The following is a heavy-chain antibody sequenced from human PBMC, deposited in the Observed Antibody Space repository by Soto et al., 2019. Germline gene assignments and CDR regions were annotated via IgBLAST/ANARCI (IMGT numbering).Heavy chain of an antibody. Sequence: QVQLQESGPGLVKPSGTLSLTCVVSGDYINDRWWSWVRQPPGKGLEWIGEMFHSGGTNYNPSLESRVTISIDKSKNQLSLKLTSVTAADTAVYYCATRPTYGPSWGQGTLVTVSS. D-gene: IGHD2-8*01. CDR2: MFHSGGT. CDR3: ATRPTYGPS. CDR1: GDYINDRW. V-gene: IGHV4-4*02. J-gene: IGHJ5*02.